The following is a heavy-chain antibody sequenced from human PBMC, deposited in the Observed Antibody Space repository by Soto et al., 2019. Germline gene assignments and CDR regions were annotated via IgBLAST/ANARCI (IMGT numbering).Heavy chain of an antibody. CDR1: SGSFSGYY. CDR3: ARVYYDFWSGKPDYGMDV. J-gene: IGHJ6*02. V-gene: IGHV4-34*01. Sequence: SVTLSLTCAVYSGSFSGYYCIFIRHPPWKGLEWIGEINHSGSTNYNPSLKSRVTISVDTSKNQFSLKLSSVTAADTAVYYCARVYYDFWSGKPDYGMDVWGQGTTVNGS. CDR2: INHSGST. D-gene: IGHD3-3*01.